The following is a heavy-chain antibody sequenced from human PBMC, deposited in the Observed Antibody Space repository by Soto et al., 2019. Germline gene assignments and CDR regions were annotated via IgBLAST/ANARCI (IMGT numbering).Heavy chain of an antibody. D-gene: IGHD5-12*01. CDR2: IYSGGST. Sequence: EVQLVESGGGLVQPGGSLRLSCAAYGFTVSSNYMSWVRQAPGKGLEWVPVIYSGGSTYYADSVKGRFTISRGNSKNTLYLQMNSLRAEDTAVYYCARGFAGGYLPYWGQGTLVTVSS. V-gene: IGHV3-66*01. J-gene: IGHJ4*02. CDR3: ARGFAGGYLPY. CDR1: GFTVSSNY.